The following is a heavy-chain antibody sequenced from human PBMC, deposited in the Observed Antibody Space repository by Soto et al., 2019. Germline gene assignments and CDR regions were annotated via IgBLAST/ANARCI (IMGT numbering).Heavy chain of an antibody. CDR2: ISGSGDRT. Sequence: EVQLLASGGGLVQPGGSLRLSCAASGITISNYPMSWVRQAPGTGLDWVSGISGSGDRTYYADSAKGRFTISKDISKNTLSLQLDNLGVEDTVVSFCVKDDGGYPSTAPHWGQGILVTAS. D-gene: IGHD3-22*01. V-gene: IGHV3-23*01. CDR3: VKDDGGYPSTAPH. J-gene: IGHJ1*01. CDR1: GITISNYP.